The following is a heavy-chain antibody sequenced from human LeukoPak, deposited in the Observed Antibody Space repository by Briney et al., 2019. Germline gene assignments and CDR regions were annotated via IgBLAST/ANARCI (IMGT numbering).Heavy chain of an antibody. Sequence: GGSLRLSCATSGFTFTTYSMHWVRPAPGKGLEWVSSISSSSSYIYYADSVKGRFTISRDNAKNSLYLQMNSLRAEDTAVYYCARDHYYGSGSYGYWGQGTLVTVSS. V-gene: IGHV3-21*01. J-gene: IGHJ4*02. CDR1: GFTFTTYS. CDR2: ISSSSSYI. D-gene: IGHD3-10*01. CDR3: ARDHYYGSGSYGY.